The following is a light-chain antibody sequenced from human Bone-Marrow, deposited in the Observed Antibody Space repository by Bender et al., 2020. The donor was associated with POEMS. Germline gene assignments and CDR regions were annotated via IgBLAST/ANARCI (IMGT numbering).Light chain of an antibody. CDR3: AERDADMSEGG. V-gene: IGLV1-44*01. CDR1: NSNIGTNA. Sequence: QSVLTQLPSASGTPGQRVTISCSGLNSNIGTNAVNWYQQFPGTAPKLLIYSENQRPSGVPDRFYAFESGTSASLAISGLQYEDEADYYCAERDADMSEGGVGGG. J-gene: IGLJ2*01. CDR2: SEN.